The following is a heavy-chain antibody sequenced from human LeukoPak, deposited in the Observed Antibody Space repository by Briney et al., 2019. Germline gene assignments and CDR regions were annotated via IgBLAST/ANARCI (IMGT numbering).Heavy chain of an antibody. CDR2: ISDIGSI. D-gene: IGHD3-22*01. J-gene: IGHJ4*02. Sequence: SETLSLTCTVSGGSISSYYWSWIRQPPGKGLEWIAYISDIGSINYNPSLKSRVTISLDTSKNQFSLKLSSVTAADTAVYYCARHGHYYDSSGYYYYDYWGQGTLVTVSS. CDR1: GGSISSYY. V-gene: IGHV4-59*08. CDR3: ARHGHYYDSSGYYYYDY.